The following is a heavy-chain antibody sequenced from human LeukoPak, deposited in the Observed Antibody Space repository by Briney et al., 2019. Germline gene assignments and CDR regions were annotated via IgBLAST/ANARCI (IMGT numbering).Heavy chain of an antibody. V-gene: IGHV4-59*08. Sequence: SETLSLTCTVSGGSINSASWSWIRQPPGKGLEWMGFISYDGSTSYNPSLKSRVTISVDTSKNLFSLKLSSVTAADTAVYYCARLGVTFDIWGQGTMVTVSS. D-gene: IGHD3-3*01. CDR3: ARLGVTFDI. CDR2: ISYDGST. CDR1: GGSINSAS. J-gene: IGHJ3*02.